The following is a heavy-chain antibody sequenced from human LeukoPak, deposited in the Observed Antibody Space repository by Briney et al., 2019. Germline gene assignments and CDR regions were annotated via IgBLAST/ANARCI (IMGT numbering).Heavy chain of an antibody. D-gene: IGHD5-12*01. J-gene: IGHJ4*02. V-gene: IGHV1-69*05. CDR1: GGTFSSYA. CDR3: ARGGPYFDY. CDR2: IIPIFDTT. Sequence: SVKVSCKASGGTFSSYAISWVRHAPGQGLEWMGRIIPIFDTTNYAQKFQVRVTITTDESTSTAYMELSSLRSEDTAVYYCARGGPYFDYWGQGTLVTVSS.